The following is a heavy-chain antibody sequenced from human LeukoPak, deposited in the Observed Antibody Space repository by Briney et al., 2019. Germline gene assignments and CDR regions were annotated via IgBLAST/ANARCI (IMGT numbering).Heavy chain of an antibody. CDR2: FDPENGET. CDR3: ATVSSFDTNFYSYL. J-gene: IGHJ5*02. Sequence: ASVKVSCKVSGYTLTQLVIHWVRQTPGEGLEWMGGFDPENGETVYAQKFQGRVTMTEDTSTDTAYMELSSPRSEDTAIYYCATVSSFDTNFYSYLWGQGTLVTVSS. D-gene: IGHD2/OR15-2a*01. CDR1: GYTLTQLV. V-gene: IGHV1-24*01.